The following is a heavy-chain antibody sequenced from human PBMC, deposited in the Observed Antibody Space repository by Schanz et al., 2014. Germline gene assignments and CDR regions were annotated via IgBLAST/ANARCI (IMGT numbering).Heavy chain of an antibody. CDR1: GGTFSSYT. Sequence: QVQLVQSGAEVKKPGASVKVSCKASGGTFSSYTISWVRQAPGQGLEWMGWINAHNGNTKYAQKLQGRVTMTTDTSTSTAYMELSSLTSEDTAVHYCARGRGFYDYWGQGTLVTVSS. V-gene: IGHV1-18*01. CDR2: INAHNGNT. CDR3: ARGRGFYDY. J-gene: IGHJ4*02. D-gene: IGHD3-10*01.